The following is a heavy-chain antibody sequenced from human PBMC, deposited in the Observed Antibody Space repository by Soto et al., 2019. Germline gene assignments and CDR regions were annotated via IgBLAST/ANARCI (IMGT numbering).Heavy chain of an antibody. CDR2: ISGGIT. D-gene: IGHD6-19*01. J-gene: IGHJ4*02. V-gene: IGHV3-23*01. Sequence: PGGSLRLSCAASGFTFGSYAMSWVRQAPGKGLEWVSAISGGITYYAGSVKGRFTISRDISKNTLYLQMNSLRAEDTAVYYCARYVAVAGPYYFDYWGQGALVTVSS. CDR1: GFTFGSYA. CDR3: ARYVAVAGPYYFDY.